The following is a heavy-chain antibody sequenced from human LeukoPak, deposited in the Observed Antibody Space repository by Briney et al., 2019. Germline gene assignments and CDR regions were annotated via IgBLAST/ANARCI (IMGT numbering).Heavy chain of an antibody. CDR2: IKKDGSEK. Sequence: GGSLRLSCAASGFTFSTYWMSWVRQAPGKGLEWVANIKKDGSEKYYMDSVKGRFTISRDNAENSLYLQTNSLRAEDTAVYYCAREGVHCSGRSCLKAYWGQGTQVTVSS. V-gene: IGHV3-7*03. CDR3: AREGVHCSGRSCLKAY. CDR1: GFTFSTYW. J-gene: IGHJ4*02. D-gene: IGHD2-15*01.